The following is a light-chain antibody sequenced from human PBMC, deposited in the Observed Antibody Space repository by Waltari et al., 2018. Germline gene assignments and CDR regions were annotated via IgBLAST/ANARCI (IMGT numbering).Light chain of an antibody. J-gene: IGKJ2*01. Sequence: EIVLTQSPGTLSLSPGERATLSCRASQSVSSYLAWYQQKPGQTPRLLIYDASTRATGIPDRFSGSGSGTDFTLTIGRLEPEDFAVYYCQQYGSSVYTFGQGTQLEI. CDR1: QSVSSY. V-gene: IGKV3-20*01. CDR2: DAS. CDR3: QQYGSSVYT.